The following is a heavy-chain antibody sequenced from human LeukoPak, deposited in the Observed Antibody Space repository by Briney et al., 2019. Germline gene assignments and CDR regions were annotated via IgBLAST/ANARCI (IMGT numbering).Heavy chain of an antibody. J-gene: IGHJ4*02. Sequence: SVKVSCKASGGTFSSYAISWVRQAPGQGLEWMGGIIPIFGAANYAQKFQGRVTITADESTSTAYMELSSLRSEDTAVYYCARDYYGSGSYYNVGKWGGTFDYWGQGTLVTVSS. V-gene: IGHV1-69*13. D-gene: IGHD3-10*01. CDR3: ARDYYGSGSYYNVGKWGGTFDY. CDR2: IIPIFGAA. CDR1: GGTFSSYA.